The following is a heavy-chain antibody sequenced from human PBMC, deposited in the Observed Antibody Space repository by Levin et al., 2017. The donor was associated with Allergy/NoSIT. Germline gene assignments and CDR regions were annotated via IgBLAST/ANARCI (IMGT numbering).Heavy chain of an antibody. CDR2: IYSSGST. CDR3: ARDRVIDQSGNYYYYGMDL. D-gene: IGHD2-2*01. J-gene: IGHJ6*02. V-gene: IGHV4-59*01. CDR1: GASISTYH. Sequence: PSETLSLTCTVSGASISTYHWSWIRQPPGKGLEWIGYIYSSGSTNYNPSLKSRLTISVDTSRNQFSLKLSSVTAADTAVYYCARDRVIDQSGNYYYYGMDLWGQGTTVIVSS.